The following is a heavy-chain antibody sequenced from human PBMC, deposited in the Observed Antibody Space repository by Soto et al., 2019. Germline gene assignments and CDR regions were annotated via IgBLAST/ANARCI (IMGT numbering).Heavy chain of an antibody. V-gene: IGHV4-4*02. CDR3: ARSAGWYAVHS. D-gene: IGHD6-19*01. CDR1: GDSVSSPYY. CDR2: VFHTGTT. J-gene: IGHJ4*02. Sequence: QVQLQESGPGLVKPSGTLSLTCAVSGDSVSSPYYWCWVHQPPGKGLEWIGEVFHTGTTSYNPSLRSRVTISMDKSNNQFSLDLSYVTAADTAVYYCARSAGWYAVHSWGPGTLVIVSS.